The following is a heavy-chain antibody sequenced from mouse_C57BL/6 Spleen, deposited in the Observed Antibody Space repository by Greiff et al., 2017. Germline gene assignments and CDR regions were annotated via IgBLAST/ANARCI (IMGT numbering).Heavy chain of an antibody. Sequence: QVHVKQPGAELVKPGASVKLSCKASGYTFTSYWMQWVKQRPGQGLEWIGEIDPSDSHTNYNQKFKGKATLTVDTSSSTANMQLSSLTSEDAAVYYCARWYGSSYDAMDYWGQGTSVTVSS. CDR3: ARWYGSSYDAMDY. CDR2: IDPSDSHT. CDR1: GYTFTSYW. J-gene: IGHJ4*01. V-gene: IGHV1-50*01. D-gene: IGHD1-1*01.